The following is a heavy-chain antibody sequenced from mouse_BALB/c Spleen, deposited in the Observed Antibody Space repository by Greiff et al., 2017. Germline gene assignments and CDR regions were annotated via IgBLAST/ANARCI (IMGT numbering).Heavy chain of an antibody. CDR3: ARVDGNYVFFAY. V-gene: IGHV1-9*01. Sequence: VQLQQSGAELMKPGASVKISCKATGYTFSSYWIEWVKQRPGHGLEWIGEILPGSGSTNYNEKFKGKATFTADTSSNTAYMQLSSLTSEDSAVYYCARVDGNYVFFAYWGQGTLVTVSA. CDR2: ILPGSGST. D-gene: IGHD2-1*01. J-gene: IGHJ3*01. CDR1: GYTFSSYW.